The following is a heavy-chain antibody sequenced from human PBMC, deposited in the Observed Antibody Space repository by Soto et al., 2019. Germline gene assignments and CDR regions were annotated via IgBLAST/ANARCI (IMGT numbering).Heavy chain of an antibody. V-gene: IGHV3-23*04. CDR3: ATGGGGDHGY. CDR1: GFIFTTSD. J-gene: IGHJ4*02. CDR2: ITITGDTT. Sequence: EVQLVESEGGLVQPGGSLRLSCEASGFIFTTSDMSWVRQAPGKGLEWISSITITGDTTNYADSVKGRFTISRDNSRNPVNLQMNRLRGHEPAVYYCATGGGGDHGYWGQGTLVAVSS. D-gene: IGHD2-21*02.